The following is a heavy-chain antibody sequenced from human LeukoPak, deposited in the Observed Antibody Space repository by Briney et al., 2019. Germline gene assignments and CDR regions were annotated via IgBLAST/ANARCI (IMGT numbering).Heavy chain of an antibody. CDR2: FDPEDGET. J-gene: IGHJ3*02. CDR3: ATEKHVDIVATGEAFDI. V-gene: IGHV1-24*01. D-gene: IGHD5-12*01. CDR1: GYTLTELS. Sequence: ASVKVSCKVSGYTLTELSMHWVRQAPGKGLEWMGGFDPEDGETIYAQKFQGRVTMTEDTSADTAYMELSSLRSEDTAVYYCATEKHVDIVATGEAFDIWGQGTMVTVSS.